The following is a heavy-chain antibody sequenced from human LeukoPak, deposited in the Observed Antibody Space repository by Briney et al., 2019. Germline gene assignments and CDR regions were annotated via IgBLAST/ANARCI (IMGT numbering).Heavy chain of an antibody. Sequence: GGSLRLSCAASGFTFSDYYMSWIRQAPGRGLEWVSYISGSSTNTNYADAVKGRFTISRDNAKNSLYLQMTSLRAEDTAVYYCVPSPESLTPPDYWGQGTLVTVSS. D-gene: IGHD3-9*01. CDR3: VPSPESLTPPDY. V-gene: IGHV3-11*03. CDR2: ISGSSTNT. CDR1: GFTFSDYY. J-gene: IGHJ4*02.